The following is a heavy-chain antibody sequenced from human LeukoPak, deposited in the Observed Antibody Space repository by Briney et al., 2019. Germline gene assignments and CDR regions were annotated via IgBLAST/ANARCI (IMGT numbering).Heavy chain of an antibody. Sequence: SVKVSCKASGGTFSSYAISWVRQAPGQGLEWMGGIIPIFGTANYAQKFQGRVTITADKSTSTAYMELSSLRSEDTAVYYCAAKGGSNYYYMDVWGKGTTVTVSS. J-gene: IGHJ6*03. CDR1: GGTFSSYA. D-gene: IGHD3-16*01. CDR3: AAKGGSNYYYMDV. CDR2: IIPIFGTA. V-gene: IGHV1-69*06.